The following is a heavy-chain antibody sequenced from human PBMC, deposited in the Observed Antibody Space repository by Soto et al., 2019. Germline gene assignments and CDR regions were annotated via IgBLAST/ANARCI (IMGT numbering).Heavy chain of an antibody. V-gene: IGHV4-34*01. D-gene: IGHD6-19*01. Sequence: ASETLSLTCAVYAGSFSHYYWNWIRQSPGKGLEWIGEIKHSGSSNYNPSLRSRASISVDMSKNQFSLRLTSVTAADTAVYYCARGGSSDWQVALDIWGQGTMVTVSS. CDR1: AGSFSHYY. CDR2: IKHSGSS. CDR3: ARGGSSDWQVALDI. J-gene: IGHJ3*02.